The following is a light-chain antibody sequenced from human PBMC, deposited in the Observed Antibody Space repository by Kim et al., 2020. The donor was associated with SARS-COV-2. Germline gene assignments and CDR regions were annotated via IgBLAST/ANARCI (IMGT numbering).Light chain of an antibody. CDR3: QVWDSSSEHRV. Sequence: APGKTARITCGGNNIVTKSVHWYQQKPGQAPVLVIYYDSDRPSGIPERFSASNSGNTATLPISRVEAGDEADYYCQVWDSSSEHRVFGGGTQLTVL. CDR1: NIVTKS. CDR2: YDS. J-gene: IGLJ3*02. V-gene: IGLV3-21*04.